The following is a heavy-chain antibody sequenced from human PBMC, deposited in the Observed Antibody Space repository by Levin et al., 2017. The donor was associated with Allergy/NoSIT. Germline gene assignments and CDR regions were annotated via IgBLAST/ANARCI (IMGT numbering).Heavy chain of an antibody. CDR2: ISYDGTNK. CDR3: AKAIGRVDYYNMDV. D-gene: IGHD2-15*01. J-gene: IGHJ6*02. V-gene: IGHV3-30*18. Sequence: SCAVSGFTFSSYGMHWVRQAPGKGLEWVAVISYDGTNKYYADSVKGRFTISRDNSKNTLSLQMNSLRAEDTAVYYCAKAIGRVDYYNMDVWGQGTTVTVSS. CDR1: GFTFSSYG.